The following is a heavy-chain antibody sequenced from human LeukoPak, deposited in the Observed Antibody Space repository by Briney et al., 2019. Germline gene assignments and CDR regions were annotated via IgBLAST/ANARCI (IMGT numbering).Heavy chain of an antibody. CDR2: IYYSGST. J-gene: IGHJ4*02. D-gene: IGHD1-26*01. CDR3: ARMRTYGSTFDY. CDR1: GGSISSSSYY. V-gene: IGHV4-61*05. Sequence: PSETLSLTCTVSGGSISSSSYYWSWIRQPPGKGLEWIGYIYYSGSTNYNPSLKSRVTMSVDTSKNQFSLKLSSVTAADTAVYYCARMRTYGSTFDYWGQGTLVTVSS.